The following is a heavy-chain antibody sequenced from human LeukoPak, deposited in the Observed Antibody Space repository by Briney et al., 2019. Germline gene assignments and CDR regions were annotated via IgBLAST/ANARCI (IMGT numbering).Heavy chain of an antibody. D-gene: IGHD5-18*01. CDR1: GFTFSSYA. CDR2: ISGSGGST. Sequence: GGSLRLSCAASGFTFSSYAMSWVRQAPGKGLEWVSAISGSGGSTYYADSVKGRFTISRDNSKNTLYLQMNSLRAEDTAVCYCARGSRWIQLWSFDYWGQGTLVTVSS. V-gene: IGHV3-23*01. CDR3: ARGSRWIQLWSFDY. J-gene: IGHJ4*02.